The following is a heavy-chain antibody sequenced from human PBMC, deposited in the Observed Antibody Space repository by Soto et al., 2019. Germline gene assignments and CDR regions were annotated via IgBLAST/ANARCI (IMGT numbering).Heavy chain of an antibody. J-gene: IGHJ4*02. V-gene: IGHV3-74*01. CDR1: GFTFSIYW. CDR3: ARDRGWSLFDY. CDR2: TNSDGSDT. Sequence: GCSIRLCCAASGFTFSIYWMYWAPQAPGKGLVWASRTNSDGSDTSYADSVKGRFTISRDNAKNTLYLQMNSLRAEDTAVYYCARDRGWSLFDYWGQGTLVTVSS. D-gene: IGHD6-19*01.